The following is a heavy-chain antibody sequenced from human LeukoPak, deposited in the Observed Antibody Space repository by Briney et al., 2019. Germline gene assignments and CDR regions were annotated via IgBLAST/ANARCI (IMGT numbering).Heavy chain of an antibody. CDR1: GGSFSGYY. V-gene: IGHV4-34*01. CDR2: INHSGST. J-gene: IGHJ5*02. D-gene: IGHD5-18*01. CDR3: ARLLDTAMVRRPYNWFDP. Sequence: SETLSLTCAVYGGSFSGYYWSWVRQPPGKGLEWIGEINHSGSTNYNPSLKSRVTISVDTSKNQFSLKLSSVTAADTAVYYCARLLDTAMVRRPYNWFDPWGQGTLVTVSS.